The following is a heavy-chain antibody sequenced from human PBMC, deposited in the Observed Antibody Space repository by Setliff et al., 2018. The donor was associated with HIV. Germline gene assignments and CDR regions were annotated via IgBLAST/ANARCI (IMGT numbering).Heavy chain of an antibody. CDR1: GGSFTDYY. J-gene: IGHJ6*03. D-gene: IGHD1-26*01. CDR2: INHSGST. Sequence: SETLSLTCAVFGGSFTDYYWIWIRQPPGKGLEWIGEINHSGSTHYSPSLKSRFIISVDTSKNQFSLKVNSMTAADTAVYYCARGARLLAAYSDRWDYFYMAVWGKGTTVTVSS. V-gene: IGHV4-34*01. CDR3: ARGARLLAAYSDRWDYFYMAV.